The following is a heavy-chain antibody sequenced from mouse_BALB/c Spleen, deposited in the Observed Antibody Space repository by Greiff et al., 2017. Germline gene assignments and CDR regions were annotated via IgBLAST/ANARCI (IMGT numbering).Heavy chain of an antibody. CDR3: AREGDYYGSRNWYFDV. J-gene: IGHJ1*01. CDR2: IDPANGNT. D-gene: IGHD1-1*01. V-gene: IGHV14-3*02. Sequence: VQLQQSGAELVKPGASVKLSCTASGFNIKDTYMHWVKQRPEQGLEWIGRIDPANGNTKYDPKFQGKATITADTSSNTAYLQLSSLTSEDTAVYYCAREGDYYGSRNWYFDVWGAGTTVTVSA. CDR1: GFNIKDTY.